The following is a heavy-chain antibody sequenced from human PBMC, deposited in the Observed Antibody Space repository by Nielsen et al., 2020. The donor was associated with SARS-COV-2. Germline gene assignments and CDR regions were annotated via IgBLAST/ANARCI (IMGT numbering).Heavy chain of an antibody. V-gene: IGHV3-48*03. CDR2: ITSSSSTI. CDR3: AKMVRGVVFDY. CDR1: GFTFSSHE. Sequence: GESLKISCVASGFTFSSHEMNWVRQAPGKGLEWVSYITSSSSTIYYADSVKGRFTISRDNAKNSLYLQMSSLRADDTAVYYCAKMVRGVVFDYWGQGTLVTVSS. D-gene: IGHD3-10*01. J-gene: IGHJ4*02.